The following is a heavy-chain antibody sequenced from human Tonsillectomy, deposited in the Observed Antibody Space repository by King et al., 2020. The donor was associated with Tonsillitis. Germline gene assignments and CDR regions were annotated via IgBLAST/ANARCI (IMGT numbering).Heavy chain of an antibody. CDR3: ARASVPTSYYGSETLIAFFLDY. D-gene: IGHD3-10*01. Sequence: VQLVESGGGLVQPGGSLRLSCVASGFTFSNYWMSWVRQAPGKGLEWVANIKQDGSEKYYVDSVKGRFTISRDNAKNSLYLQMNSLRVEDTAVYYCARASVPTSYYGSETLIAFFLDYWGQGALVTVSS. J-gene: IGHJ4*02. CDR2: IKQDGSEK. V-gene: IGHV3-7*01. CDR1: GFTFSNYW.